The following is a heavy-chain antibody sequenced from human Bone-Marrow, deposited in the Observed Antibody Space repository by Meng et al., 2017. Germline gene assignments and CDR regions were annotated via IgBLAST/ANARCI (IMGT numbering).Heavy chain of an antibody. CDR3: ARDAYYYDSSGYSGFDP. J-gene: IGHJ5*02. CDR1: GYTFTGYY. V-gene: IGHV1-2*02. CDR2: INPNSGGT. Sequence: QGQLVQSGAEVKKPGASVKVSCKASGYTFTGYYMHWVRQAPGQGLEWMGWINPNSGGTNYAQKFQGRVTMTRDTSISTAYMELSRLRSDDTAVYYCARDAYYYDSSGYSGFDPWGQGTLVTVSS. D-gene: IGHD3-22*01.